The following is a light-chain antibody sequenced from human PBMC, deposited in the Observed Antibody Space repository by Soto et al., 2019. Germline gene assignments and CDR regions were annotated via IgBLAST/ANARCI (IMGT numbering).Light chain of an antibody. CDR3: QHYGSSPWP. Sequence: EIVLTQSPGTLSLSPGERATLSCRASQSVSSSYLAWYQQKPGQAPRLLIYGASSRATGIPDRFSGGGSGTDFPLTISRLEPEDFAVYYCQHYGSSPWPLGQGTKVDIK. V-gene: IGKV3-20*01. CDR1: QSVSSSY. CDR2: GAS. J-gene: IGKJ1*01.